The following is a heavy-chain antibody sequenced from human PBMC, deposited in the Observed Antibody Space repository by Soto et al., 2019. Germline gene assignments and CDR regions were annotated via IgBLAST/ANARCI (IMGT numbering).Heavy chain of an antibody. CDR1: GFTFTSSA. V-gene: IGHV1-58*01. CDR3: AADRDPYYYDSSAVNLGGWFDP. CDR2: IVVGSGNT. Sequence: GASVKVSCKASGFTFTSSAVQWVRQARGQRLEWIGWIVVGSGNTNYAQKFQERVTITRDMSTSTAYMELSSLRSEDTAVYYCAADRDPYYYDSSAVNLGGWFDPWGQGTLVTVSS. J-gene: IGHJ5*02. D-gene: IGHD3-22*01.